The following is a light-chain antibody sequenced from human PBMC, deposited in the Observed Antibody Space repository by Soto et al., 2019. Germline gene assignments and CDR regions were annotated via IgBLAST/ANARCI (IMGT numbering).Light chain of an antibody. J-gene: IGKJ1*01. V-gene: IGKV3-15*01. CDR2: GAS. CDR1: QSVSSN. CDR3: QQYNNWPPT. Sequence: EIVMTQSPATLSVSPGERATLYCRASQSVSSNLAWYQQKPGQAPRLLIYGASTRATGIPARFSGSESGTEFTLTISSLQSEDFAVYYCQQYNNWPPTFGQGTKVEIK.